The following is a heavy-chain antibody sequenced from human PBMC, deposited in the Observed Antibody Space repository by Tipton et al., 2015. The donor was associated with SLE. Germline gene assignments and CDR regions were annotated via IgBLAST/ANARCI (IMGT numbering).Heavy chain of an antibody. CDR3: ARDPDYGDPGPFHDY. J-gene: IGHJ4*02. Sequence: GSLRLSCAASGFTLSTYWMNWVRQAPGKGLECVANIRQDGIEKYYVDSVKGRFTISRDNAKNSLYLQINSLRVEDTAMYYCARDPDYGDPGPFHDYWGQGTLVTVSS. CDR2: IRQDGIEK. D-gene: IGHD4-17*01. CDR1: GFTLSTYW. V-gene: IGHV3-7*01.